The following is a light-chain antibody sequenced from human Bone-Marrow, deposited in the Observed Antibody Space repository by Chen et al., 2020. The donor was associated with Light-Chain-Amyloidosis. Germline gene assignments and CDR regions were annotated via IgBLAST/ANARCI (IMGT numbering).Light chain of an antibody. V-gene: IGKV1-33*01. J-gene: IGKJ4*01. CDR1: RAIRHS. Sequence: DILMTQYPSSLAASIGDRVTITCRASRAIRHSLNWYAQKPGQAPRLLIYGVSNLEFGVPSRFRGSGSGTDFTLTISGLKSEDVGTYFCLHFDNVPPLTFGGGTRVHIK. CDR2: GVS. CDR3: LHFDNVPPLT.